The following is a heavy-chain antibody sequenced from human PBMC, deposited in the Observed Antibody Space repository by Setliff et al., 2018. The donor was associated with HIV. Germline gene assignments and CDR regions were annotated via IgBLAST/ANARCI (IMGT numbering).Heavy chain of an antibody. V-gene: IGHV4-38-2*01. CDR2: IYHSGST. CDR3: ARGLDIVLMVYAIPDAFGI. CDR1: GYSISSGYY. D-gene: IGHD2-8*01. Sequence: PSETLSLTCAVSGYSISSGYYWGWIRQPPGKGLEWIGSIYHSGSTYYNPSLKSRVTISVDTSKNQFSLKLSSVTAAETAVYYCARGLDIVLMVYAIPDAFGIWGQGTMVTVSS. J-gene: IGHJ3*02.